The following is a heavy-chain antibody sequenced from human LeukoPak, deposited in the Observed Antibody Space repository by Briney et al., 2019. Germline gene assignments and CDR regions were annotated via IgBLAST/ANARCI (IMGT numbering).Heavy chain of an antibody. CDR2: IIPIFGTA. J-gene: IGHJ4*02. D-gene: IGHD2-8*01. Sequence: SVTVSCKASGGTFSSYAISWVRQAPGQGLEWMGGIIPIFGTANYAQKFQGRVTITADESTSTAYMELSSLRSEDTAVYYCASCTNGVCPDDYWGQGTLVTVSS. V-gene: IGHV1-69*01. CDR3: ASCTNGVCPDDY. CDR1: GGTFSSYA.